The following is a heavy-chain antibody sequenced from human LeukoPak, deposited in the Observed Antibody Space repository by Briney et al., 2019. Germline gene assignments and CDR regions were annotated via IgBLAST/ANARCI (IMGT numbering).Heavy chain of an antibody. Sequence: SETLSLTCTVSGGSISSSSYYWGWIRQPPGKGLEWIGSIYYSGSTYYNPSLKSRVTISVDKSKNQFSLKLSSVTAADTAVYYCARDSGYSSGWSLDYWGQGTLVTVSS. J-gene: IGHJ4*02. CDR1: GGSISSSSYY. D-gene: IGHD6-19*01. V-gene: IGHV4-39*07. CDR3: ARDSGYSSGWSLDY. CDR2: IYYSGST.